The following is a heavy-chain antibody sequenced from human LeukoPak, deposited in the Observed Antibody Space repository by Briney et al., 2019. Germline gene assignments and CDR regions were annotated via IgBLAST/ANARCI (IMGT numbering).Heavy chain of an antibody. V-gene: IGHV4-61*09. CDR3: AREWGTTIFGVLTGGGLDI. CDR1: GGSISSGSYY. CDR2: IYTSGST. Sequence: SETLSLTFTVSGGSISSGSYYWSWLRQPAGKGLEWIGHIYTSGSTNYNPSLKSRVTISVDTSSKNQFSLNLSSVTAADTAVYYCAREWGTTIFGVLTGGGLDIWGQGTMVTVSS. D-gene: IGHD3-3*01. J-gene: IGHJ3*02.